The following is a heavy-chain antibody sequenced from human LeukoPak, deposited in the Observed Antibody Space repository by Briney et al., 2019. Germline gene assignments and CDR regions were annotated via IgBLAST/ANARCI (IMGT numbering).Heavy chain of an antibody. D-gene: IGHD2/OR15-2a*01. V-gene: IGHV4-39*01. CDR1: GGSISSSSYY. J-gene: IGHJ4*02. Sequence: SETLSLTCTVSGGSISSSSYYWGWICQPPGKGLEWIGSIYYSGSTYYNPSLKSRVTISVDTSKNQFSLKLSSVTAADTAVYYCAILILSADYFDYWGQGTLVTVSS. CDR2: IYYSGST. CDR3: AILILSADYFDY.